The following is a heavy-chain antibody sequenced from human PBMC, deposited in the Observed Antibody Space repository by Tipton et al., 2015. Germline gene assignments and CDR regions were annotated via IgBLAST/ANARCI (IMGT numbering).Heavy chain of an antibody. Sequence: TLSLTCTVSVGSVSRADYYWSWIRQPPGKGLEWIGYIYYSGSTNYNPSLKSRVTISVDTSKNQFSLKLSSVTAADTAVYYCARAYYYDSSGYPLPMSWGQGTLVTVSS. CDR3: ARAYYYDSSGYPLPMS. D-gene: IGHD3-22*01. CDR2: IYYSGST. CDR1: VGSVSRADYY. V-gene: IGHV4-61*08. J-gene: IGHJ4*02.